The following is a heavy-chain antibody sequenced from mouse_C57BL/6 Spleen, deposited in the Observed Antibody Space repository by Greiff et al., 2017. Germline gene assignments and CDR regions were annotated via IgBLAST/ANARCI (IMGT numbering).Heavy chain of an antibody. J-gene: IGHJ4*01. V-gene: IGHV14-4*01. Sequence: VQLKESGAELVRPGASVKLSCTASGFNIKDDYMHWVKQRPEQGLEWIGWIDPENGDTEYASKFQGKATITADTSSNTAYLQLSSLTSEDTAVYYCTTLDSSGLYYYAMDYWGQGTSVTVSS. CDR1: GFNIKDDY. CDR2: IDPENGDT. CDR3: TTLDSSGLYYYAMDY. D-gene: IGHD3-2*02.